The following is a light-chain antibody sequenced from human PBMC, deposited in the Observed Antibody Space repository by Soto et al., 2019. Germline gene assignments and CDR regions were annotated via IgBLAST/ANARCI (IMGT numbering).Light chain of an antibody. CDR2: EVR. Sequence: QSALAQPASVSGSPGQSITISCSGTTNDIGGYNYVSWYQHHPGKVPKVIIYEVRNRPSGVSNRFSGSKSGNTASLTISGLQAEDEADYYCCSYTISATIVFGGGTK. CDR3: CSYTISATIV. CDR1: TNDIGGYNY. J-gene: IGLJ3*02. V-gene: IGLV2-14*01.